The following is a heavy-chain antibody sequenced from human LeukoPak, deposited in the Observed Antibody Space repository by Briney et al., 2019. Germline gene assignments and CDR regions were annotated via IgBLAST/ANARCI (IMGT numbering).Heavy chain of an antibody. V-gene: IGHV1-2*02. Sequence: GASVKVSCKASGYTFTGYYMYWVRQAPGQGLEWMGWINPSSGGTNYAQKFQGRVAMTRDTSISTAYMELRRLTSDDTAVYYCARGPKLLWFGDVRGGPRTKKWFDPWGQGTLVTVSS. D-gene: IGHD3-10*01. CDR2: INPSSGGT. J-gene: IGHJ5*02. CDR1: GYTFTGYY. CDR3: ARGPKLLWFGDVRGGPRTKKWFDP.